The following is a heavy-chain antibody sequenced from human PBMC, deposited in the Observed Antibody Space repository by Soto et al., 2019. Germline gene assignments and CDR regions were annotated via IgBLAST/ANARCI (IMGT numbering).Heavy chain of an antibody. J-gene: IGHJ4*02. V-gene: IGHV4-31*03. D-gene: IGHD2-15*01. CDR2: IYHSGNT. CDR1: GGSISSGGYY. Sequence: QVPLQGSGPGLVKPSQTLSLTCTVSGGSISSGGYYWSWIRQHPGKGLEWIGYIYHSGNTYYNPSLESRVTISVDTSKNQFSLKLSSLTAADTAVYYCARGIYCTGGTCGYLFDYWGQGTLVTVSS. CDR3: ARGIYCTGGTCGYLFDY.